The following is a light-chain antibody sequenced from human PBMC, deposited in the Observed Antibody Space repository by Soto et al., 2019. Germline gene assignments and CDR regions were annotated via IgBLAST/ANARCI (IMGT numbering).Light chain of an antibody. CDR2: GAS. J-gene: IGKJ1*01. CDR1: LGISIN. V-gene: IGKV3-15*01. CDR3: QQYNKWPQT. Sequence: FVLTQSPSTLSVSPGERVSLSCRASLGISINLAWYQQRPGQAPRLLIYGASTRATGVPTRFSGSGSGTEFTLTISSLQSEDLAVYHCQQYNKWPQTFGQGTNVDI.